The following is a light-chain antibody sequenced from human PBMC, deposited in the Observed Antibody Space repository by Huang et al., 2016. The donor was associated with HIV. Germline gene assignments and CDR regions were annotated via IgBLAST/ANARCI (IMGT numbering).Light chain of an antibody. Sequence: EIVMTQSPATLSVSPGERATLSCRASQSVSSNLAWYQQKPGQAPRLLIDGASTRATGIPARFSGSVSGTEFTLTISSLQSEDFAVYYCQQYNNWPPLTFGPGTKVDIK. CDR1: QSVSSN. CDR2: GAS. CDR3: QQYNNWPPLT. V-gene: IGKV3-15*01. J-gene: IGKJ3*01.